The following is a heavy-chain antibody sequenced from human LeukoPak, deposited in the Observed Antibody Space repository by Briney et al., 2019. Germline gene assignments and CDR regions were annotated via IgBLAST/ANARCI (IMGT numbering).Heavy chain of an antibody. J-gene: IGHJ4*02. D-gene: IGHD4-17*01. V-gene: IGHV1-69*04. CDR2: IIPVFGVA. CDR3: TRDRFDYGEHTHSDY. CDR1: GGTLSSNA. Sequence: SVKVSCKVSGGTLSSNAISWVRQAPGQGLEWMGRIIPVFGVANYAEKFQGRVTITADKSTSTAYMELSSLRSEDTAMYYCTRDRFDYGEHTHSDYWSQGTLVTVPS.